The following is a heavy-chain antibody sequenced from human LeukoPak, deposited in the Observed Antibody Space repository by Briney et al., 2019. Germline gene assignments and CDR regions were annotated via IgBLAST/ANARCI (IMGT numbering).Heavy chain of an antibody. D-gene: IGHD5/OR15-5a*01. V-gene: IGHV1-2*02. CDR2: INPHSRAT. J-gene: IGHJ5*02. Sequence: ASIQVNCEASWNDSGDFYFHWVRQGLLRGLEWVGWINPHSRATHYAQRFRGRVTMEASISTGYMELNSLTSDDTAVYYCVTTSVTHTRDPWGHGTLVTVSS. CDR3: VTTSVTHTRDP. CDR1: WNDSGDFY.